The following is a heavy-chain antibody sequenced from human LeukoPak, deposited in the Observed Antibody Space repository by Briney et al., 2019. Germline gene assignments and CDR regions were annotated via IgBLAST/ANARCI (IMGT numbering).Heavy chain of an antibody. CDR2: ISGSGGST. Sequence: GGSLRLSCAASGFTFSSYAMSWVRQAPVKGLEWVSAISGSGGSTYYADSVKGRFTISRDNSKNTLYLQMNSLRAEDTAVYYCAKYAAFNDYGDKDYWGQGTLVTVSS. J-gene: IGHJ4*02. V-gene: IGHV3-23*01. CDR1: GFTFSSYA. D-gene: IGHD4-17*01. CDR3: AKYAAFNDYGDKDY.